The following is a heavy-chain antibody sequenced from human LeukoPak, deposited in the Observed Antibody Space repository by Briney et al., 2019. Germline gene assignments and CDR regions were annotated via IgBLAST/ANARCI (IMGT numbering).Heavy chain of an antibody. V-gene: IGHV4-59*01. CDR2: IYYSGST. Sequence: PSETLSLTCTVSGGSISSNYWSWIRQPPGKGLEWIGYIYYSGSTNYNPSLKSRVTISVDTSKNQFSLKLSSVTAADTAVYYCARTGYYDSRRRYFDYWGQGTLVTVSS. J-gene: IGHJ4*02. D-gene: IGHD3-22*01. CDR3: ARTGYYDSRRRYFDY. CDR1: GGSISSNY.